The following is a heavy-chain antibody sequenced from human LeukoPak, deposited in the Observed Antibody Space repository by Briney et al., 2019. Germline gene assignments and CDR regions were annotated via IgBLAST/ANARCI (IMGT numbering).Heavy chain of an antibody. J-gene: IGHJ4*02. Sequence: SETLSLTCAVYGGSLSGYYWSWIRQPPGKGLEWIGEINPSGSTNYNPSLKSRVTISVDTSKNQFSLKLSSVTAADTAVYYCARARMTTVKFFDYWGQGTLVTVSS. CDR3: ARARMTTVKFFDY. CDR1: GGSLSGYY. V-gene: IGHV4-34*01. D-gene: IGHD4-17*01. CDR2: INPSGST.